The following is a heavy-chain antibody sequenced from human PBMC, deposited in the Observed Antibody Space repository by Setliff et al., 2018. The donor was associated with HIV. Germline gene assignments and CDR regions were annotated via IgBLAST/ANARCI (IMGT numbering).Heavy chain of an antibody. CDR1: DGSISRHY. CDR2: IYYSGST. D-gene: IGHD6-13*01. CDR3: ASLHRIADFDY. V-gene: IGHV4-59*11. J-gene: IGHJ4*01. Sequence: SETLSLTCTVSDGSISRHYWTWIRQPPGKALEWIGYIYYSGSTNYNPSLKSRVTLSVDTSMNQFSLKLRSVTAADTAVYYCASLHRIADFDYWGQGTLVTVSS.